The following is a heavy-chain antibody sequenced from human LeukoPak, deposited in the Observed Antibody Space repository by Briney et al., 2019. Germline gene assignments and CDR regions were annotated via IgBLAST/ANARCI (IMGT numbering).Heavy chain of an antibody. CDR3: ARGPPSSSPYYYYYYMDV. V-gene: IGHV3-30*01. Sequence: GGSLRLSCAASGFTFSTYAMFWVRQAPGKGLEWVAVMSYDGSNKYYADSVKGRFTVSRDNSKNTLYLQMNSLRAEDTAVYYCARGPPSSSPYYYYYYMDVWGKGTTVTVSS. D-gene: IGHD6-6*01. CDR2: MSYDGSNK. J-gene: IGHJ6*03. CDR1: GFTFSTYA.